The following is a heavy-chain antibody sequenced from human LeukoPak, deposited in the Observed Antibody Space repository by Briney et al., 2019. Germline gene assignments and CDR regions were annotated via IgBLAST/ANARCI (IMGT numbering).Heavy chain of an antibody. D-gene: IGHD5-12*01. CDR1: GGTFSSYT. CDR3: ARDRRGYDYPGWVY. J-gene: IGHJ4*02. CDR2: IIPILGIA. Sequence: VNVSCKPSGGTFSSYTISWVRQAPGQGLEGMGRIIPILGIANYAQKFQGRVTITADKSTSTAYMELSSLRSEDTAVYYCARDRRGYDYPGWVYWGQGTLVTVSS. V-gene: IGHV1-69*04.